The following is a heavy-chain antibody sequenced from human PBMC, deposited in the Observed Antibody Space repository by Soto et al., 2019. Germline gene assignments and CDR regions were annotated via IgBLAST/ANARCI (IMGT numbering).Heavy chain of an antibody. Sequence: GSLRLSCAASGFTFSSYAMSWVRQAPGKGLEWVSSISNNGVSTSYADSVKGRFTFSRDNSENTLHLQMNTLRAEDTAVYYCARGGYGGNYAYWGLGTLVTVSS. D-gene: IGHD4-17*01. CDR3: ARGGYGGNYAY. CDR1: GFTFSSYA. CDR2: ISNNGVST. J-gene: IGHJ4*02. V-gene: IGHV3-23*01.